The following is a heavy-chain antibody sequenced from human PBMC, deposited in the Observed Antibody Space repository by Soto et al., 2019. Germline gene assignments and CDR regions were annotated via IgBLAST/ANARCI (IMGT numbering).Heavy chain of an antibody. V-gene: IGHV5-51*01. CDR3: ASDSQCGCVNCPMGGFDK. D-gene: IGHD1-26*01. CDR1: GPGFCLHW. J-gene: IGHJ3*02. Sequence: ESLTISDTSSGPGFCLHWVAWLRQNPGKGLEWVGIIYPGNSDTMYSPSFQGQVTISAATALSTTYLQWHTLKPSDTAMYFCASDSQCGCVNCPMGGFDKGGQVTIFTLS. CDR2: IYPGNSDT.